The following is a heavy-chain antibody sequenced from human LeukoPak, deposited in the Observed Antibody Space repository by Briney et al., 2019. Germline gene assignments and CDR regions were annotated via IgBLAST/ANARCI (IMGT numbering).Heavy chain of an antibody. CDR3: ARILDTAMAYGMDG. J-gene: IGHJ6*02. V-gene: IGHV2-70*01. CDR2: IDWDDDK. D-gene: IGHD5-18*01. Sequence: SGPTLVNPTQTLTLTCTFSGFSLSTSGMCVSWIRQPPGKALEWLALIDWDDDKYYSTSLKTRLTIYKDTSKNQVVLTMTNMDPVDTATYYCARILDTAMAYGMDGWGQGATVTVSS. CDR1: GFSLSTSGMC.